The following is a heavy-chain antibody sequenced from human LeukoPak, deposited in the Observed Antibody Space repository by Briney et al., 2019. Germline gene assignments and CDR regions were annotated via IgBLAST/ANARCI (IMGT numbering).Heavy chain of an antibody. V-gene: IGHV4-59*01. CDR3: ARAKGDY. CDR1: GFTLSSYA. J-gene: IGHJ4*02. Sequence: GSLRLSCAASGFTLSSYAMSWIRQPPGKGLEWIAYIYYSGNTNYNPSLKSRVIISVDRSKNQFSLKLSSVTAADTAVYYCARAKGDYWGQGILVTVSS. CDR2: IYYSGNT.